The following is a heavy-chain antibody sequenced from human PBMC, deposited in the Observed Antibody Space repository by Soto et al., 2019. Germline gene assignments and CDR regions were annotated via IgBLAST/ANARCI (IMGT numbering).Heavy chain of an antibody. Sequence: GGSLRLSCAVPGFSFSMYSLQCVRQAPGKGLEWVAVMSPNGNNQYYAVTLKGRFTIARDTSKVTLYLQMTSCGPNDTVVYYCATGANCNPDTTRYWGQGTLVTVS. CDR3: ATGANCNPDTTRY. D-gene: IGHD1-1*01. V-gene: IGHV3-30-3*01. J-gene: IGHJ4*02. CDR2: MSPNGNNQ. CDR1: GFSFSMYS.